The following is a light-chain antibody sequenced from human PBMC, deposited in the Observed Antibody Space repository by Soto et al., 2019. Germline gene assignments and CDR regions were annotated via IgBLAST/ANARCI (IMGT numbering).Light chain of an antibody. CDR2: GAS. V-gene: IGKV3-20*01. J-gene: IGKJ4*01. CDR1: QTVSSNY. Sequence: EILLTQSPGTLSLSPGESATLSCRASQTVSSNYLAWYQQKPGQAPRFLIYGASSRATGIPDRFSGSGSGTDFTLTISRLEPEDFEVYYCQQYGSSPLTFGGGTKVDIK. CDR3: QQYGSSPLT.